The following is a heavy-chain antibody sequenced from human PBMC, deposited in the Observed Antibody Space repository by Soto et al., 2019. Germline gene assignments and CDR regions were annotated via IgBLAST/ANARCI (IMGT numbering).Heavy chain of an antibody. J-gene: IGHJ6*02. CDR3: ARVMGGAVRYYYFGMDV. V-gene: IGHV3-11*04. CDR2: IDPSGTTI. CDR1: GLTFIDFY. D-gene: IGHD3-16*01. Sequence: NPGGSLRLSCAASGLTFIDFYMSWVRQAPGKGLDWVSYIDPSGTTIVYADSVKGRFTVSRDNAKNSLYLQMDSLRAEDTGVYYCARVMGGAVRYYYFGMDVLGQGTTVTVSS.